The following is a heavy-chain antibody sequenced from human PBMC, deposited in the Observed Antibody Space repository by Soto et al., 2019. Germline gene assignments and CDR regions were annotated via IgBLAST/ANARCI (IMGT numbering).Heavy chain of an antibody. V-gene: IGHV3-23*01. CDR3: AKDPGWGYGVVNYYHYYGLDV. Sequence: PGGSLRLSCAASGFTFSSYAMSWVRQAPGKGLEWVSAISGSGGSTYYADSVKGRFTISRDNSKNTLYLQMNSLRAEDTAVYYCAKDPGWGYGVVNYYHYYGLDVWGQGTTVTVSS. J-gene: IGHJ6*02. D-gene: IGHD5-18*01. CDR2: ISGSGGST. CDR1: GFTFSSYA.